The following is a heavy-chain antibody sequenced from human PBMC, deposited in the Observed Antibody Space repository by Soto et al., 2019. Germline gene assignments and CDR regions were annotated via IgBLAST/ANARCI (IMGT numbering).Heavy chain of an antibody. J-gene: IGHJ6*02. D-gene: IGHD3-3*01. V-gene: IGHV1-3*01. CDR2: INAGNGNT. CDR3: ARSPRSGGNYYYGMDV. CDR1: GYTFTNYA. Sequence: QVQLVQSGAEVKKPGASVKVSCKASGYTFTNYAIHWVRQASGQRLEWMGWINAGNGNTIYSQKFQGRVTITRDTSANTAYMELSSLRSEDTTVYYCARSPRSGGNYYYGMDVWGQGTTVTVSS.